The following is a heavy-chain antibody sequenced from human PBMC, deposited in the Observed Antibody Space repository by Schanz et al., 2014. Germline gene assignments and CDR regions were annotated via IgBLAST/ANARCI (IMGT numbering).Heavy chain of an antibody. V-gene: IGHV1-18*01. CDR1: GYIFINSG. CDR2: ISVYNHNK. J-gene: IGHJ4*02. CDR3: ARDRRVFDRDDLYYFDS. D-gene: IGHD3-16*02. Sequence: QVQLVQSGAEVKKPGASVKVSCKASGYIFINSGISWVRQAPGQGLEWMGWISVYNHNKEYDQKFQGRVTMTTDTSTRTAYMALTHLRSDDAAVYYCARDRRVFDRDDLYYFDSWGQGTLVTVSS.